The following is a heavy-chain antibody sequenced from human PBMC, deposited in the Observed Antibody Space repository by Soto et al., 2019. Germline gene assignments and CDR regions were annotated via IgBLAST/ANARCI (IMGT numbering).Heavy chain of an antibody. CDR1: GYTFTSYY. V-gene: IGHV1-46*01. D-gene: IGHD3-22*01. CDR3: ARQNPMIVVALITGAFDI. J-gene: IGHJ3*02. Sequence: ASVKVSCKASGYTFTSYYMHWVRQAPGQGLEWMGIINPSGGSTSYAQKFQGRVTMTRDTSTSTVYMELSSLRSEDTAVYYCARQNPMIVVALITGAFDIWGQGTMVTVPS. CDR2: INPSGGST.